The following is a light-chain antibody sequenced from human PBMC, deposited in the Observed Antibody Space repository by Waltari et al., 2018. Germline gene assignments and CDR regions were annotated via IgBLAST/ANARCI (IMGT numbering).Light chain of an antibody. CDR3: SSYTSSSTLV. Sequence: QSALTQPASVSGSPGQSLPISCTGTSSDVGGYNYVPWYQQHPGKAPKLMIYEVSNRPSGVSNRFSGSKSGNTASLTISGLQAEDEADYYCSSYTSSSTLVFGGGTKLTVL. CDR1: SSDVGGYNY. J-gene: IGLJ2*01. CDR2: EVS. V-gene: IGLV2-14*01.